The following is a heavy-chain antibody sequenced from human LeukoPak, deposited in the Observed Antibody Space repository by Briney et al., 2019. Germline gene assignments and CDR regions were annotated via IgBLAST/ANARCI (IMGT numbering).Heavy chain of an antibody. CDR1: GFTFSNYA. V-gene: IGHV3-30*03. D-gene: IGHD3-22*01. J-gene: IGHJ1*01. CDR2: ISYDGSNK. Sequence: GRSLRLSCAASGFTFSNYAMHWVRQAPGKGLEWVAVISYDGSNKYYADSVKGRFTISRDNSKNTLYLQMNSLRAEDTAVYYCAVGEYYYDSSGYQEAEYFQHWGQGTLVTVSS. CDR3: AVGEYYYDSSGYQEAEYFQH.